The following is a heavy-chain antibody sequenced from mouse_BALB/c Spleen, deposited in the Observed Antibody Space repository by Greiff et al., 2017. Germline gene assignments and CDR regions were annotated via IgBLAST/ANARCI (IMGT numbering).Heavy chain of an antibody. CDR1: GFTFSSFG. Sequence: DVMLVESGGGLVQPGGSRKLSCAASGFTFSSFGMHWVRQAPEKGLEWVAYISSGSSTIYYADTVKGRFTISRDNPKNTLFLQMTSLRSEDTAMYYCARRSYYDYDGGYAMDYWGQGTSVTVSS. CDR3: ARRSYYDYDGGYAMDY. V-gene: IGHV5-17*02. J-gene: IGHJ4*01. D-gene: IGHD2-4*01. CDR2: ISSGSSTI.